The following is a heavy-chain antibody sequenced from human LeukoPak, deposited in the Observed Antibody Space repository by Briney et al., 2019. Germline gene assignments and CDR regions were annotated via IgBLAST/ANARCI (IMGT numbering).Heavy chain of an antibody. CDR2: ITTGSSYI. V-gene: IGHV3-21*01. CDR3: AREGGSASSFYYGMDV. D-gene: IGHD3-10*01. J-gene: IGHJ6*02. Sequence: GESLRLSCAASGFTFSSYTMNWVRQAPGKGLEWVSFITTGSSYISYADSVKGRFTISRDNAKNSLYLQMNSLRAEDTAVYYCAREGGSASSFYYGMDVWGQGTTVTVSS. CDR1: GFTFSSYT.